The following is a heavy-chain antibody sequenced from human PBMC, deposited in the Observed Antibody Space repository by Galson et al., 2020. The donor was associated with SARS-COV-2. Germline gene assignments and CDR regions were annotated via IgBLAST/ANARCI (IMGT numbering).Heavy chain of an antibody. J-gene: IGHJ5*02. CDR2: ISSSGRTT. CDR1: GFTFSNYA. Sequence: GESLKISCAASGFTFSNYAMTWVRQSPGKGLEWVSTISSSGRTTYYADSVTGRFTISRDNSKNTLYLLMSRLRADDTAVYYCASPSRSTVTNGAWGQGTLVTVSS. D-gene: IGHD4-17*01. CDR3: ASPSRSTVTNGA. V-gene: IGHV3-23*01.